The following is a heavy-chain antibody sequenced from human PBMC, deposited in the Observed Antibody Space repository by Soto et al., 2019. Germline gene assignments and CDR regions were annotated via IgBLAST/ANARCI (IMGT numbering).Heavy chain of an antibody. CDR1: GFTFSSYG. J-gene: IGHJ4*02. Sequence: QVQLVESGGGVVQPGRSLRLSCAASGFTFSSYGMHWVRQAPGKGLEWVAVIWYDGSNKYYADSVKGRFTISRDNSKNTLYLQMNSLRAEDTAVYYCARAGSSWYFGYWGQGTLVTVSS. D-gene: IGHD6-13*01. CDR3: ARAGSSWYFGY. V-gene: IGHV3-33*01. CDR2: IWYDGSNK.